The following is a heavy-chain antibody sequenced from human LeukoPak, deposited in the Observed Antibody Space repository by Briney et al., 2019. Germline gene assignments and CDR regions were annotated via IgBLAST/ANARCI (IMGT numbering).Heavy chain of an antibody. D-gene: IGHD3-10*01. Sequence: GGSLRLSCAASGFTFSSYAMSWVRQAPGRGLEWFSAIPGSGGNTYYADSVKGRFTISRDNSKNTLYLQMNSLRAEDTAVYYCAKDQAPGGSGSYLFDYWGQGTLVTVSS. CDR3: AKDQAPGGSGSYLFDY. J-gene: IGHJ4*02. CDR2: IPGSGGNT. CDR1: GFTFSSYA. V-gene: IGHV3-23*01.